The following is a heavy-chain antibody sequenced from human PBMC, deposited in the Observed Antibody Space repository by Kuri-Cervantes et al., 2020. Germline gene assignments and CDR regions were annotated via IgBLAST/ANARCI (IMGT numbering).Heavy chain of an antibody. CDR2: IYYSGST. CDR3: ARGAHSSSWTTGFGY. Sequence: SETLSLTCTVSGGSVSSGSYYWSWIRQPPGKGLEWIGYIYYSGSTNYNPSLKSRVTISVDTSKNQFSLKLSSVTAADTAVYYCARGAHSSSWTTGFGYWGQGTLVTVSS. CDR1: GGSVSSGSYY. V-gene: IGHV4-61*01. J-gene: IGHJ4*02. D-gene: IGHD6-13*01.